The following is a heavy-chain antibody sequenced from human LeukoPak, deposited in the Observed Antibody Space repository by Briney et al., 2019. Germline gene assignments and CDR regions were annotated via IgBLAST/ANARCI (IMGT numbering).Heavy chain of an antibody. CDR1: GGSISSSNW. J-gene: IGHJ4*02. CDR3: ARMRSIAAAGRTGNFDY. V-gene: IGHV4-4*02. D-gene: IGHD6-13*01. Sequence: SGTLSLTCAVSGGSISSSNWWSWVRQPPGKGLEWIGEIYHSGSTNYNPSLKSRVTISVDRSKNQFSLKLSSVPAADTAVYYCARMRSIAAAGRTGNFDYWGQGTLVTVSS. CDR2: IYHSGST.